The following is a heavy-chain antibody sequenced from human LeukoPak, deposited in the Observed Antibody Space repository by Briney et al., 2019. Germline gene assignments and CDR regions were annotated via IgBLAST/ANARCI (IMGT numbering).Heavy chain of an antibody. V-gene: IGHV4-4*02. Sequence: PSGTLSLTCAVSGGSISSNNWWSWVRQPPGKGLEWIGSIYDSGSTYYNPSLKSRVTISVDTSKNQFSLKLRSVTAADTAVYYCARIAVAEDYYFDYWGQGTLVTVSS. J-gene: IGHJ4*02. D-gene: IGHD6-19*01. CDR3: ARIAVAEDYYFDY. CDR1: GGSISSNNW. CDR2: IYDSGST.